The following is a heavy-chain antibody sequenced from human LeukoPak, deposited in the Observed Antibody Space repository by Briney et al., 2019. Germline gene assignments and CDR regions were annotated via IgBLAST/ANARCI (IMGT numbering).Heavy chain of an antibody. Sequence: PSETLSLTCSVSGDSISTSSYYWGWIRQPPGKGLEWIGTIYYSGSTYYNPSLTSRVTIPVDTSKNQFSLKLSSVTAADTAVYYCARDAPTVYCSGGSCYFDYWGQGTLVTVSS. J-gene: IGHJ4*02. CDR1: GDSISTSSYY. CDR2: IYYSGST. D-gene: IGHD2-15*01. V-gene: IGHV4-39*02. CDR3: ARDAPTVYCSGGSCYFDY.